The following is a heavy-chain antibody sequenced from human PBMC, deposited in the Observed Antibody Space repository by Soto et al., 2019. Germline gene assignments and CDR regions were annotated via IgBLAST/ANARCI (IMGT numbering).Heavy chain of an antibody. CDR3: ARDHGSSTSCYGRGWFDP. CDR2: IIPILGIA. D-gene: IGHD2-2*01. CDR1: GGTFSSYT. J-gene: IGHJ5*02. V-gene: IGHV1-69*04. Sequence: SVKVSCKASGGTFSSYTISWVRQAPGQGLEWMGRIIPILGIANYAQKFQGRVTITADKSTSTAYMELSSLRSEDTAVYYCARDHGSSTSCYGRGWFDPWGQGTLVTVSS.